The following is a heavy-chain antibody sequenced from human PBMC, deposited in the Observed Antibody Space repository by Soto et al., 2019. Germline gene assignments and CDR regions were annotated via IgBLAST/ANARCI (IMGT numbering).Heavy chain of an antibody. CDR1: GGSVSSVSYY. D-gene: IGHD3-10*01. CDR3: ARDGGVAGFGSGYAIDV. Sequence: QVQLQESGPGLVKPSEALSLSCTVSGGSVSSVSYYWSWIRQSPGKGLEWIGYIYYGGSTNYNPSLKSRVTISVVTSKNQFSLKLSSVTAADTAVYYCARDGGVAGFGSGYAIDVWGQGTTVTVSS. CDR2: IYYGGST. V-gene: IGHV4-61*01. J-gene: IGHJ6*02.